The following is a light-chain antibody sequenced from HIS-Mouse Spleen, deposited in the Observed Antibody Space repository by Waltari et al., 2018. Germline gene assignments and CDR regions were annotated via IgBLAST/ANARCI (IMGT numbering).Light chain of an antibody. CDR2: GAS. CDR1: QGIRSY. CDR3: QQLNSYPPT. V-gene: IGKV1-9*01. Sequence: DIQLTQSPSFLSASVGDRVTITCRASQGIRSYLAWYQQKPGKAPKLQIYGASTLQSGVPSRFSGSGSGTEVTLTISSLQPEDFATYYCQQLNSYPPTFGQGTKVEIK. J-gene: IGKJ1*01.